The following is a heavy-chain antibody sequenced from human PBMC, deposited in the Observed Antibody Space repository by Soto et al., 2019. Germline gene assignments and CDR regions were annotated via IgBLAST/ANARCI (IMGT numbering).Heavy chain of an antibody. Sequence: EVHLLESGGGLVQPGGSLRLSCAASEFAFSIHAMNWVRQAPGKGLEWVAAISASGVGTFYARYVQGRFTISRDNSQNILVLQLTSLGVEDTAVYYCAKDLGRDYYFRGAFDIWGQGTEVTVSS. CDR2: ISASGVGT. D-gene: IGHD3-22*01. J-gene: IGHJ3*02. CDR1: EFAFSIHA. V-gene: IGHV3-23*01. CDR3: AKDLGRDYYFRGAFDI.